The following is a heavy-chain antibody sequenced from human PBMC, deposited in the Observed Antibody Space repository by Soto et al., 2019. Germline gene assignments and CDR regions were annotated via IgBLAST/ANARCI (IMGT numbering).Heavy chain of an antibody. CDR1: GFNLGSYW. CDR3: AKSEIVLMVYAWRGMDV. CDR2: INDYGTTI. J-gene: IGHJ6*02. Sequence: VGSLRLSCAASGFNLGSYWIHWVRQAPGKGLVWVSRINDYGTTIDYAESVEGRFTISRDDAKSEVYLQMNNLRAEDTAVYYCAKSEIVLMVYAWRGMDVWGQGTTVTVSS. V-gene: IGHV3-74*01. D-gene: IGHD2-8*01.